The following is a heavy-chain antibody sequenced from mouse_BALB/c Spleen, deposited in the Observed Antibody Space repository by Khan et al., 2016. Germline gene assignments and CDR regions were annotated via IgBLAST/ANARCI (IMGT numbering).Heavy chain of an antibody. J-gene: IGHJ2*01. D-gene: IGHD2-2*01. CDR3: ARSGYGYDY. CDR2: IYPGDGDT. CDR1: GCAFSIYW. V-gene: IGHV1-80*01. Sequence: QVQLQQSGAELVRPGSSVKISCKASGCAFSIYWMNWVKQRPGQGLEWIGQIYPGDGDTDYNGKFKDKATLTADKSSSTAYMQLSSLTSEDSAVYFCARSGYGYDYWGQGTTLTVSS.